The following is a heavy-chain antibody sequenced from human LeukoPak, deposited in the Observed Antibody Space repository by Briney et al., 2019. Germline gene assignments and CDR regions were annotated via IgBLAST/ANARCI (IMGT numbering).Heavy chain of an antibody. CDR1: GFTFSSYS. V-gene: IGHV3-74*01. Sequence: GGSLRLSCAASGFTFSSYSMNWVRQAPGKGLVWVSRMNADGSISNYADSVKGRFTISRDNARNTLHLQMDSLSAEDTAVYYCTSDTVNTAVGIDYWGQGTLVTVSS. J-gene: IGHJ4*02. D-gene: IGHD5-18*01. CDR2: MNADGSIS. CDR3: TSDTVNTAVGIDY.